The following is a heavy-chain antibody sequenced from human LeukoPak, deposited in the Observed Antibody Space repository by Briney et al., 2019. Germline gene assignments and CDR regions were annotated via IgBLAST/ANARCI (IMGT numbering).Heavy chain of an antibody. V-gene: IGHV4-61*02. CDR2: IYTSGST. CDR3: VRDVDTFFDY. D-gene: IGHD3-3*02. J-gene: IGHJ4*02. CDR1: SDSISSGSYY. Sequence: SQTLSLTCTVSSDSISSGSYYWSWIRQPAGKGLEWIGRIYTSGSTYYNPSLKSRVTISLDTSKNQFSLKLSSVTAADTAVYYCVRDVDTFFDYWGQGTLVTVS.